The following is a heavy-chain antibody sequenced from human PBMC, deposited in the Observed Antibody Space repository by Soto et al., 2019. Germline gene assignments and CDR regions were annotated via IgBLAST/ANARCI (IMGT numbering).Heavy chain of an antibody. CDR2: INVANGDT. D-gene: IGHD3-10*01. Sequence: ASVKVSCKASGYTSTAYPMHWGRKAPGQRLEWMGWINVANGDTGYSQKFQGRVTVTRDTSASTVYMELSSLTSEDTAVYYCARKDYYGAGIYYFDHWGQGTLVTVSS. CDR1: GYTSTAYP. V-gene: IGHV1-3*01. J-gene: IGHJ4*02. CDR3: ARKDYYGAGIYYFDH.